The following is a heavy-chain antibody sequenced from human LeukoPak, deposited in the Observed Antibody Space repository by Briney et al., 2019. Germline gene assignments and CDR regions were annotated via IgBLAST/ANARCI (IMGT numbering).Heavy chain of an antibody. CDR1: GFNFSSHG. Sequence: GGSLRLSCAASGFNFSSHGMHWVRQAPGKGLEWVAVIWHDGRNKYYADSVKGRFTISRGNSRNTLYLQMNSLRAEDTAIYYCARRSKGANYFDHWGQGTLVTVSS. CDR2: IWHDGRNK. V-gene: IGHV3-33*01. CDR3: ARRSKGANYFDH. J-gene: IGHJ4*02. D-gene: IGHD3-16*01.